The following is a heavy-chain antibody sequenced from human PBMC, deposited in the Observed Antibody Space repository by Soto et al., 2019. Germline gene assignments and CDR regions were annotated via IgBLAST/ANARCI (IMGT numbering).Heavy chain of an antibody. J-gene: IGHJ4*02. CDR1: GGSITIRNYY. CDR2: SYYSGET. Sequence: SETLSLTCTVSGGSITIRNYYWAWVRQPPGKGLEWIGNSYYSGETYYHSSFRSRLTVSVDTTKNQFSLKLRSLTAADTAMSYCARLTVYGNFDQCARRTLLTV. V-gene: IGHV4-39*01. CDR3: ARLTVYGNFDQ. D-gene: IGHD3-10*01.